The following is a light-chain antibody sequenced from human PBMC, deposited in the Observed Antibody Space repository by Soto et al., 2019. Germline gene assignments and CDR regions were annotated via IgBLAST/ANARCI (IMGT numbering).Light chain of an antibody. Sequence: EIVMTQSPATLSVSPGERATLSCRASQSVSSNLAWYQQKPGQAPRLLIYGASTRATGIPARFSGSGSGTDFTLTISCLQSEDFATYYCQQYYSFPPTFGQGTRLEIK. J-gene: IGKJ5*01. CDR2: GAS. CDR3: QQYYSFPPT. V-gene: IGKV3-15*01. CDR1: QSVSSN.